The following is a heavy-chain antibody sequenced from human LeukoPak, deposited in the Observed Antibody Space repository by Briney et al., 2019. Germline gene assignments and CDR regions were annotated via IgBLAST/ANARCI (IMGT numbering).Heavy chain of an antibody. V-gene: IGHV4-38-2*02. CDR1: GYSISSGYY. Sequence: SETLSLTCTVSGYSISSGYYWGWIRQPPGKGLEWIGSIYHSGSTYYNPSLKSRVTISVDSSKNQFSLKLSPVTAADTAVYYCAREVVTRTFDIWGQGTMVTVSS. CDR2: IYHSGST. CDR3: AREVVTRTFDI. D-gene: IGHD2-21*02. J-gene: IGHJ3*02.